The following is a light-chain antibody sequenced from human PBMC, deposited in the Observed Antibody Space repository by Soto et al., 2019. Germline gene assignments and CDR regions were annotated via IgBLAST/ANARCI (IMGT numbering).Light chain of an antibody. V-gene: IGKV3-15*01. CDR3: QQYNYWPPIT. CDR2: GAS. CDR1: QSVSLN. Sequence: ETLMTQSPATLSVSPGERVTLSCRASQSVSLNLAWYQQKPGQAPRLLIYGASTRPIGIPDRFTGSGSGTEFTLSITDLQAEDFALYYYQQYNYWPPITFGQGTRLEIK. J-gene: IGKJ5*01.